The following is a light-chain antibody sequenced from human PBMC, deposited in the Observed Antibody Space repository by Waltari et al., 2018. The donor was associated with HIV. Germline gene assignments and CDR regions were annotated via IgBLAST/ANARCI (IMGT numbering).Light chain of an antibody. V-gene: IGLV3-1*01. J-gene: IGLJ1*01. CDR3: QAWDTTTAV. CDR2: SDA. CDR1: KLGTKY. Sequence: YDLTQPPSVSVSPGQTATITSSGDKLGTKYVSWYRQRPGQSPVLVIYSDAKRPSGIPERFSGSNSGSTATLTISGTQAMDEGDYYCQAWDTTTAVFGTGTRVTVL.